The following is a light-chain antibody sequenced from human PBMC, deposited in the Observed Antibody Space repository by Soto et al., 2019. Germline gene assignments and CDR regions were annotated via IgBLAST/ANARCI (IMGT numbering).Light chain of an antibody. CDR2: GAS. V-gene: IGKV3-20*01. CDR1: QSVSSSY. Sequence: EIVLTQSPGTLSLSPGEISTLSCRAIQSVSSSYLAWYQQKPGQAPRLLIYGASSRATGIPDRFSGSGSGTDFTLTISRLEPEDFAVYDCQQYGSSPPVTVGQGNKVDIK. CDR3: QQYGSSPPVT. J-gene: IGKJ1*01.